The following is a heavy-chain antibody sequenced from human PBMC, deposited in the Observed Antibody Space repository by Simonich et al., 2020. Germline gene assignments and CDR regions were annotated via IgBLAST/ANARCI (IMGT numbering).Heavy chain of an antibody. CDR2: ISSSSSTI. D-gene: IGHD5-12*01. CDR1: GFTFSSNS. J-gene: IGHJ3*02. Sequence: EVQLVESGGGLVQPGGSLRLSCAASGFTFSSNSMNWVCQAPGKGLECVSYISSSSSTIYYADSVKGRFTISRDKAKNSLYLQMNSLRAEDTAVYYCARDSSYYAFDNWGQGTMVTVSS. CDR3: ARDSSYYAFDN. V-gene: IGHV3-48*01.